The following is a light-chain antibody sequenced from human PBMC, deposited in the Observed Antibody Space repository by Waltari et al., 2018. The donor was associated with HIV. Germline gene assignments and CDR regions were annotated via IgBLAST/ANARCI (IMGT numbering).Light chain of an antibody. CDR1: NLHTKS. CDR2: DDS. Sequence: FVLTQPPSLSVAPGKTAAISCAGDNLHTKSVHWYQQMPGQAPVLVYSDDSGRASGIPEGFSGSNSGSTATLTISGLEAGDEADYYCQVWDSSSDEVFFGGGTKLTVL. CDR3: QVWDSSSDEVF. V-gene: IGLV3-21*03. J-gene: IGLJ2*01.